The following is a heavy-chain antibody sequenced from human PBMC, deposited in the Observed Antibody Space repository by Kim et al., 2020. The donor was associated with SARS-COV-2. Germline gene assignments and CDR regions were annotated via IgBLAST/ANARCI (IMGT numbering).Heavy chain of an antibody. Sequence: ASVKVSCKASGYTFSDYAMSWVRQAPGQGLEWMGWINTNTGKPTYAQGFTGRFVFSLDTSVSTAYLQISSLKAEDTAVYYCASYYCSATVCYHSDYWGQG. CDR2: INTNTGKP. V-gene: IGHV7-4-1*02. D-gene: IGHD2-15*01. J-gene: IGHJ4*01. CDR3: ASYYCSATVCYHSDY. CDR1: GYTFSDYA.